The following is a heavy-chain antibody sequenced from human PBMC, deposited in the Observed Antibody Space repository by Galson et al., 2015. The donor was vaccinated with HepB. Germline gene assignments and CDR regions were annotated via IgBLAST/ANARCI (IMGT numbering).Heavy chain of an antibody. D-gene: IGHD3-16*02. Sequence: ETLSLTCTVSGGSISSYYWSWIRQPAGKGLEWIGRIYTSGSTNYNPSLKSRVTMSVDTSKNQFSLKLSSVTAADTAVYYCARELGGGYVWGSYRSGYFDYWGQGTLVTVSS. CDR2: IYTSGST. J-gene: IGHJ4*02. CDR3: ARELGGGYVWGSYRSGYFDY. V-gene: IGHV4-4*07. CDR1: GGSISSYY.